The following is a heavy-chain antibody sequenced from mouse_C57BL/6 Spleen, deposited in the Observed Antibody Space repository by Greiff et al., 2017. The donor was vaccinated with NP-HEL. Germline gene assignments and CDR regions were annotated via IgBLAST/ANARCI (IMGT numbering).Heavy chain of an antibody. J-gene: IGHJ3*01. V-gene: IGHV1-19*01. Sequence: EVQLQQSGPVLVKPGASVKMSCKASGYTFTDYYMNWVKQSHGKSLEWIGVINPYNGGTSYNQKFKGKATLTVDKSSSTAYMELNSLTSEDSAVFYCARSDSTTVPFAYWGQGTLVTVSA. CDR1: GYTFTDYY. CDR3: ARSDSTTVPFAY. CDR2: INPYNGGT. D-gene: IGHD1-1*01.